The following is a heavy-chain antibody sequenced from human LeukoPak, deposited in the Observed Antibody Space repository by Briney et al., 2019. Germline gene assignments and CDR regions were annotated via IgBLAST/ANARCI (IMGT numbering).Heavy chain of an antibody. CDR2: INHSGST. J-gene: IGHJ4*02. CDR3: ARGTPGIVGAAFDY. CDR1: GGSISSSGYY. V-gene: IGHV4-39*07. D-gene: IGHD1-26*01. Sequence: PSETLSLTCTVSGGSISSSGYYWSWIRQPPGKGLEWIGEINHSGSTNYNPSLKSRVTISVDTSKNQFSLNLSSVTAADTAVYYCARGTPGIVGAAFDYWGQGTLVTVSS.